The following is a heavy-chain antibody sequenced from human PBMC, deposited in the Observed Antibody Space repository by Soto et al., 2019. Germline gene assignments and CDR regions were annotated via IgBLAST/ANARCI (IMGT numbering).Heavy chain of an antibody. CDR2: IYYSGST. CDR3: ARHRHCTNGVCSHSYYYYMDV. J-gene: IGHJ6*03. V-gene: IGHV4-39*01. D-gene: IGHD2-8*01. Sequence: SETLSLTCTVSGGSISSSSYYWGWIRQPPGKGLEWIGSIYYSGSTCYNPSLKSRVTISVDTSKNQFSLKLSSVTAADTAVYYCARHRHCTNGVCSHSYYYYMDVWAKGPRSPSP. CDR1: GGSISSSSYY.